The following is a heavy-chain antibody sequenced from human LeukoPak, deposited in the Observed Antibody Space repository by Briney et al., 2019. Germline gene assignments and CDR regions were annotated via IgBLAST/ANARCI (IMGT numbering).Heavy chain of an antibody. V-gene: IGHV1-69*10. CDR1: GGTFSSYA. Sequence: SVKVSCKASGGTFSSYAISWVRQAPGQGLEWMGRIIPILGIANYAQKFQGRVTITADKSTSTAYMELSSLRSEDTAVYYCARGGEYCGGDCYSDYWGQGTLVTVSS. CDR2: IIPILGIA. J-gene: IGHJ4*02. D-gene: IGHD2-21*02. CDR3: ARGGEYCGGDCYSDY.